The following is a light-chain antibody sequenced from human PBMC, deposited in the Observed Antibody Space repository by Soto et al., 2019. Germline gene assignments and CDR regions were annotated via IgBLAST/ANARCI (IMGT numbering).Light chain of an antibody. CDR3: SSSTSSSTLVV. J-gene: IGLJ2*01. Sequence: QSALTQPASVSGSPGQSITISCTGTSSDVGGYNYVSWYQQHPGKAPKLMIYAVSNRPSGVSNRFSGSKSGNTASLTISGLQAEDEADYYCSSSTSSSTLVVFGGGTKVTVL. V-gene: IGLV2-14*01. CDR2: AVS. CDR1: SSDVGGYNY.